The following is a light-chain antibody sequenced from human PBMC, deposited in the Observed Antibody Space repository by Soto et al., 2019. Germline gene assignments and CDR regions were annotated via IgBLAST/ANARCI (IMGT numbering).Light chain of an antibody. CDR3: QKYDSAPLT. CDR2: AAS. V-gene: IGKV1-6*01. Sequence: IQMTQSPSTLSAYVGDTVTITCRASQGIRNDLGWYQQKPGKAPKLLIYAASNLQSGVPSRFSGSGSGTDFTLTISSLQPEDVATYYCQKYDSAPLTFGGGTKVDIK. CDR1: QGIRND. J-gene: IGKJ4*01.